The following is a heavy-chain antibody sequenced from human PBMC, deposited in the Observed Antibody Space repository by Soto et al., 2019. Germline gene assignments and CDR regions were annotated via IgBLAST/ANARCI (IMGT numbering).Heavy chain of an antibody. J-gene: IGHJ4*02. V-gene: IGHV3-23*01. CDR2: ISGSTGTT. Sequence: EQVLESGGGLVQPGGSLRLSCEASGFMFNHYAMAWVRQTPGKGLEWVSVISGSTGTTYYADSVKGRFTISRDNSKNTVYLQMNSLRVEHSALYSCAKVIVLGASTLEYWGPGTRVTVSS. D-gene: IGHD6-6*01. CDR1: GFMFNHYA. CDR3: AKVIVLGASTLEY.